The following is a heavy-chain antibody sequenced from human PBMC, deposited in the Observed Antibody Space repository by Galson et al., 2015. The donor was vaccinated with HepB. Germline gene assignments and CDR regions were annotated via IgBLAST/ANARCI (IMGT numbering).Heavy chain of an antibody. J-gene: IGHJ4*02. CDR1: GYTFTGYY. V-gene: IGHV1-2*02. D-gene: IGHD3-3*01. CDR3: ARVEIRFLEWLLRPQQFDY. Sequence: SVKVSCKASGYTFTGYYMHWVRQAPGQGLEWMGWINPNSGGTNYAQKFQGRVTMTRDTSISTAYMELSRLRSDDTAVYYCARVEIRFLEWLLRPQQFDYWGQGTLVTVSS. CDR2: INPNSGGT.